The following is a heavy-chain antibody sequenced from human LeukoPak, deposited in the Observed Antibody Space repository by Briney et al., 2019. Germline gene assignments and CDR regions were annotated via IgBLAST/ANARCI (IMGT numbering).Heavy chain of an antibody. Sequence: GGSLRLSCAASGFTFDDYAMHWVRQAPGKGLEWVSGISWNSGSIGYADSVKGRFTISRDIAKNSLYLQMNSLRAEDTALYYCAKDLYGVTTSNFDYWGQGTLVTVSS. J-gene: IGHJ4*02. CDR2: ISWNSGSI. D-gene: IGHD4-17*01. V-gene: IGHV3-9*01. CDR1: GFTFDDYA. CDR3: AKDLYGVTTSNFDY.